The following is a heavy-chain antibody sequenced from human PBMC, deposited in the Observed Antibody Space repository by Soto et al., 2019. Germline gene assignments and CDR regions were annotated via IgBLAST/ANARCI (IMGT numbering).Heavy chain of an antibody. Sequence: QVQLQQWGAGLLKPSETLSLTCAVYGGSFSGYYWSWIRQPPGKGLEWIGEINHSGSTNYNPSLKSRVTISVDTSTNQFSLKLSSVTAADTAVYYCARGRVVLLWFGDHNWFDPWGQGTLVTVSS. D-gene: IGHD3-10*01. J-gene: IGHJ5*02. CDR2: INHSGST. V-gene: IGHV4-34*01. CDR3: ARGRVVLLWFGDHNWFDP. CDR1: GGSFSGYY.